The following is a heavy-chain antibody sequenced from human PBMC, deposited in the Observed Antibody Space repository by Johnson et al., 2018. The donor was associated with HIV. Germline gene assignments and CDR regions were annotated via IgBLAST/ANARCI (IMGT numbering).Heavy chain of an antibody. D-gene: IGHD6-6*01. Sequence: VQLVESGGGLVQPGGSLRLSCAASGFTVSSNYMSWVRQAPGKGLEWVGRIKSKTDGGTTDYAAPVKGRFTISRDDSKNTLYLQMNSLKTEDTALYYCAKDFHSIAASNAFDIWGQGTMVTVSS. CDR2: IKSKTDGGTT. CDR1: GFTVSSNY. CDR3: AKDFHSIAASNAFDI. V-gene: IGHV3-15*01. J-gene: IGHJ3*02.